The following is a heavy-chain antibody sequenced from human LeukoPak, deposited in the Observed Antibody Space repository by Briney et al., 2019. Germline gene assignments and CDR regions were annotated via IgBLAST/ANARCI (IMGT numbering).Heavy chain of an antibody. CDR2: IYPGDSDT. Sequence: GESLKISCKGSGYSFTSYWIGWVRQMPGKGLEWMGIIYPGDSDTRYSPSFQGQVIISADKSISTAYLQWSSLKASDTAMYYCARRGTYYYDNSGYYYFDYWGQGTLVTLSS. V-gene: IGHV5-51*01. D-gene: IGHD3-22*01. CDR3: ARRGTYYYDNSGYYYFDY. J-gene: IGHJ4*02. CDR1: GYSFTSYW.